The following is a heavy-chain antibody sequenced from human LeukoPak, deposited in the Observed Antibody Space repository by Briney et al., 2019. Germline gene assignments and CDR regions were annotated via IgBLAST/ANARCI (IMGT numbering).Heavy chain of an antibody. Sequence: GGSLRLSCAASGLTFSSSWMHWVRQAPGKGLVWVSRINSDGSSTSYADSVKGRFTITRDNAKNTLYLRMNSLRAEDTAVYYCARMGDMALDYWGQGTLVTVSS. CDR2: INSDGSST. D-gene: IGHD5-24*01. CDR3: ARMGDMALDY. J-gene: IGHJ4*02. V-gene: IGHV3-74*01. CDR1: GLTFSSSW.